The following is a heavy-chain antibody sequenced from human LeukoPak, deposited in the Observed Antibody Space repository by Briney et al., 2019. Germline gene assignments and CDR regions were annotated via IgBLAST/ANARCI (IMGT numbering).Heavy chain of an antibody. Sequence: SETLSLTCTVSGGSISSGDYYWSWIRQPPGKGLEWIGYIYYSGSTYYNPSLKSRVTISVDTSKNQFSLKLSSVTAADTAVYYCARPHLYCSGGSCSDAFDIWGQGTMVTVSS. CDR2: IYYSGST. D-gene: IGHD2-15*01. CDR1: GGSISSGDYY. V-gene: IGHV4-30-4*08. CDR3: ARPHLYCSGGSCSDAFDI. J-gene: IGHJ3*02.